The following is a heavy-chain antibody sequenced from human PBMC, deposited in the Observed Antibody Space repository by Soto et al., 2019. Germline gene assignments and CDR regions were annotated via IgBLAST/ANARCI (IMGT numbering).Heavy chain of an antibody. CDR2: IIPILGIA. CDR3: ATEVGYCSGGSCYSKHWYFDL. D-gene: IGHD2-15*01. CDR1: GGTFSSYT. J-gene: IGHJ2*01. V-gene: IGHV1-69*02. Sequence: QVQLVQSGAEVKKPGSSVKVSCKASGGTFSSYTISWVRQAPGQGLKWMGRIIPILGIANYAQKFQGRVTITADKSTRTAYMELSSLRSEDTAVYYCATEVGYCSGGSCYSKHWYFDLWGRGTLVTVSS.